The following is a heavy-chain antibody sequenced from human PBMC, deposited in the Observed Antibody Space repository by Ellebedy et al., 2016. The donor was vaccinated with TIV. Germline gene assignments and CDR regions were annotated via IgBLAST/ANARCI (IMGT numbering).Heavy chain of an antibody. V-gene: IGHV3-23*01. CDR1: GFTFSSYA. D-gene: IGHD3-9*01. CDR2: ISDSGGST. J-gene: IGHJ4*02. Sequence: PGGSLRLSCAASGFTFSSYAMTWVRQAPGKGLEWVSAISDSGGSTYYADSVKGRFTISRDNSKNTLYLQMNSLRPEDTAVYYCVRDRLVILEGKDFEYWGQGTLVTVSS. CDR3: VRDRLVILEGKDFEY.